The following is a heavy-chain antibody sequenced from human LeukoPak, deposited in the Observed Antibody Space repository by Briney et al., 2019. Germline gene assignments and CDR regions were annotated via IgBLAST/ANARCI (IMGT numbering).Heavy chain of an antibody. CDR2: IIPILGIA. Sequence: ASVKVSCKASGGTFSSYAISWVRQAPGQGLEWMGRIIPILGIANYAQKFQGRVTITADKSTSTAYMELSSLRSEDTAVYYCANNLRYYYYGMDVWGQGTTVTVSS. D-gene: IGHD5-12*01. J-gene: IGHJ6*02. CDR1: GGTFSSYA. V-gene: IGHV1-69*04. CDR3: ANNLRYYYYGMDV.